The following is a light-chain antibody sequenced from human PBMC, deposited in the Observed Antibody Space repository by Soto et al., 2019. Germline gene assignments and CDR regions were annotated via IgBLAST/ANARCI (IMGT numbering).Light chain of an antibody. CDR2: WAS. V-gene: IGKV4-1*01. J-gene: IGKJ1*01. CDR1: QSVLYSSNIKKH. CDR3: QQYYSTPWT. Sequence: DIVMTQSPDSLAVSLGERATINCKSSQSVLYSSNIKKHLAWYQQKSGQPPKLLIYWASTRESGVPDRFRGSGSGTDFTLTISSLQAEDVAVYYCQQYYSTPWTFGQGTKEEIQ.